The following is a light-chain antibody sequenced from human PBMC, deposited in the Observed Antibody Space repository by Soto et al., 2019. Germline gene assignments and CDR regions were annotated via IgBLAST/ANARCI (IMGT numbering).Light chain of an antibody. V-gene: IGKV3-11*01. CDR1: QSVDGY. J-gene: IGKJ4*01. CDR3: QQRRDLPLT. CDR2: DVS. Sequence: EIVLTQSPATLSLSPGERATLSCRASQSVDGYVAWFQQKPGQAPSLLIYDVSNRAVGVPARFSGSGSGTDYNLTINRLEPEDFAVYYCQQRRDLPLTFGGGTKVEI.